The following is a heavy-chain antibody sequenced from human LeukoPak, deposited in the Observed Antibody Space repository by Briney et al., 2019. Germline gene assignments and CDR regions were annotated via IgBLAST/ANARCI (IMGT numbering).Heavy chain of an antibody. J-gene: IGHJ4*02. V-gene: IGHV4-4*07. CDR1: GGSINVDYYTDY. D-gene: IGHD6-19*01. CDR3: ARDLGINTGWYGFDY. CDR2: IHANEIT. Sequence: PSETLSLTCNVSGGSINVDYYTDYWSWIRQPAGKGLEWIGRIHANEITTYNPSFRSRVTLTLDKSLNQVSLHLASVTATDTAVYYCARDLGINTGWYGFDYWGLEILVTVSS.